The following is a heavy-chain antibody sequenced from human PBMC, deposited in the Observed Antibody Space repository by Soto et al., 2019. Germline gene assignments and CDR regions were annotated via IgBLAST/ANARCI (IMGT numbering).Heavy chain of an antibody. Sequence: GGSLRLSCAASGFTFSDYGMHWVRQAPGKGLEWVSVISKDGSDKYYADSVKGRFTISRDNAKNTLYLQMNSLRAEDTAVYYCAKKMEYSGSYYGFYYFDYWGQGTLVTVSS. J-gene: IGHJ4*02. D-gene: IGHD1-26*01. CDR2: ISKDGSDK. V-gene: IGHV3-30*18. CDR1: GFTFSDYG. CDR3: AKKMEYSGSYYGFYYFDY.